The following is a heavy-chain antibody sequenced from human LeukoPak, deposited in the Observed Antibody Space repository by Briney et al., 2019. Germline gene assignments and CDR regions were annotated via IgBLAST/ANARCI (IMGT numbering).Heavy chain of an antibody. J-gene: IGHJ4*02. D-gene: IGHD3-22*01. CDR2: ISSSSSYI. V-gene: IGHV3-21*01. Sequence: PGGSLRLSCAASGFTFSSYNLNWVRQAPGKGLEWVSSISSSSSYIYYADSVKGRFTISRDNAKNSLYLQMNSLRAEDTAVYYCAREEYYDSSGYYLYWGQGTLVTVSS. CDR1: GFTFSSYN. CDR3: AREEYYDSSGYYLY.